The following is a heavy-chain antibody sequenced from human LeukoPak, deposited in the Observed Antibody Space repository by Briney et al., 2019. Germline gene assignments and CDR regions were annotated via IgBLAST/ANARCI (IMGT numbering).Heavy chain of an antibody. D-gene: IGHD3-16*01. CDR3: ARVPDWTYVPDY. CDR2: IKSSNT. J-gene: IGHJ4*02. CDR1: GGSISSDRFY. Sequence: SATLSLTCTVSGGSISSDRFYWTWVRQPAGKGLEWIGRIKSSNTNYNPSLKSRVSISLDTSTNQFSLKLSSLTAADTAVYYCARVPDWTYVPDYWGQGTLVTVSS. V-gene: IGHV4-61*02.